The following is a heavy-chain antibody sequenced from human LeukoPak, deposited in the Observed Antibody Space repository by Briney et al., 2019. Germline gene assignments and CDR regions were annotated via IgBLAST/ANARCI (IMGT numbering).Heavy chain of an antibody. CDR3: TTDIPLLLGFGEY. D-gene: IGHD3-10*01. V-gene: IGHV3-15*01. J-gene: IGHJ4*02. Sequence: GGSLRLSCAASGFTFSNAWMSWVRQAPGKGLEWVGRIKKKTEGEPTDYAAPVKGRFTISRDDSKNTLYLQMNNLIIEDTAVYYCTTDIPLLLGFGEYWGQETLVTVS. CDR1: GFTFSNAW. CDR2: IKKKTEGEPT.